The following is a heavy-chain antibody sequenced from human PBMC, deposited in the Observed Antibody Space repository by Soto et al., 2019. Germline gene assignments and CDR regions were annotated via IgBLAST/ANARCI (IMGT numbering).Heavy chain of an antibody. CDR1: GDSIIGIYH. D-gene: IGHD3-22*01. CDR3: ARGEEDYYDSSGYYLFDY. J-gene: IGHJ4*02. V-gene: IGHV4-30-4*08. Sequence: SETLSLTCAVSGDSIIGIYHWGWIRQPPGKGLEWIGYIYYSGSTYYNPSLKSRVTISVDTSKNQFSLKLSSVTAADTAVYYCARGEEDYYDSSGYYLFDYWGQGTLVTVSS. CDR2: IYYSGST.